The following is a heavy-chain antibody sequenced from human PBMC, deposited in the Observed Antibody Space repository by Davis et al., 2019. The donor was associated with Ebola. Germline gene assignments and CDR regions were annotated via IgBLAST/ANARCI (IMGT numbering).Heavy chain of an antibody. V-gene: IGHV3-30*03. CDR1: GFTFSSYG. D-gene: IGHD2-15*01. CDR2: ISYDGSNK. CDR3: ACYWNGMDV. J-gene: IGHJ6*04. Sequence: PGGSLRLSCAASGFTFSSYGMHWVRQAPGKGLEWVAVISYDGSNKYYADSVKGRFTISRDNSKNTLYLQMNSLRAEDTAVYYCACYWNGMDVWGKGTTVTVSS.